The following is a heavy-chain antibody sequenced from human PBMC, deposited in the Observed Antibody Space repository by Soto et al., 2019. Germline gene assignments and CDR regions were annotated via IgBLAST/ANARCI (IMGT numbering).Heavy chain of an antibody. J-gene: IGHJ4*02. Sequence: QVQLVESGGGVVQPGRSLRLSCAASGFTFSSYGMHWVRQAPGKGLEWVAVISYDGSNKYYADSVKGRFTISRDNSKNTLYLQMNSLRAEDTAVYYCAKDLGGSYVGPDYWGQGTLVTVSS. V-gene: IGHV3-30*18. CDR3: AKDLGGSYVGPDY. D-gene: IGHD1-26*01. CDR2: ISYDGSNK. CDR1: GFTFSSYG.